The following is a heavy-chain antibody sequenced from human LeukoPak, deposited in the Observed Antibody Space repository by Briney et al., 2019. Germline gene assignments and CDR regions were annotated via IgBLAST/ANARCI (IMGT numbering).Heavy chain of an antibody. J-gene: IGHJ3*02. CDR2: INAGNGNT. D-gene: IGHD6-6*01. CDR3: ARDHSSSDAFDI. Sequence: VSVKVSCKASGYTFTSYAMHWVRQAPGQRLEWMGWINAGNGNTKYSQKFQGRVTITRDTSASTAYMELRSLRSDDTAVYYCARDHSSSDAFDIWGQGTMVTVSS. CDR1: GYTFTSYA. V-gene: IGHV1-3*01.